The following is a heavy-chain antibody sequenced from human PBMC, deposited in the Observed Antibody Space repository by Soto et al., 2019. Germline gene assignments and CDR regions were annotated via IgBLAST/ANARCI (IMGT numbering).Heavy chain of an antibody. CDR2: ISGSGDRT. CDR3: ATAQRNLYHXSSGYREALY. D-gene: IGHD3-22*01. J-gene: IGHJ4*02. V-gene: IGHV3-23*01. CDR1: GFTFSNHA. Sequence: GGSLRRSYAASGFTFSNHAMNCLRQAPVPLLDLVSVISGSGDRTSDRDSVNCRFSISXYXAKNALYLQMNSLGAEDTAVYYCATAQRNLYHXSSGYREALYWXQGT.